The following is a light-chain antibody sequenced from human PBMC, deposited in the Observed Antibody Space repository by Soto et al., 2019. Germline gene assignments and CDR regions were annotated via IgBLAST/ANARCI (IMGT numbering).Light chain of an antibody. J-gene: IGLJ1*01. CDR3: KEWYSSTEHV. CDR2: QDS. CDR1: KLRYNS. V-gene: IGLV3-1*01. Sequence: SYALAPPPSVSVSPGQTASTNCAGGKLRYNSACWDQQKPGHSPVLVIYQDSKRPSGIPERFSSSNSKNTATLTIGGTQAIDEADYYCKEWYSSTEHVFGTGTKVTVL.